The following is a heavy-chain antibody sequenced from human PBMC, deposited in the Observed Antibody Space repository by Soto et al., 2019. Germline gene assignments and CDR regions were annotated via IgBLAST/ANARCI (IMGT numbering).Heavy chain of an antibody. CDR2: ISSSSSYI. J-gene: IGHJ4*02. CDR3: ARDREQLAKFDY. D-gene: IGHD6-13*01. CDR1: GFTFSSYS. Sequence: PGGSLRLSCAASGFTFSSYSMNWVRQAPGKGLEWVSSISSSSSYIYYADSVKGRFTISRDNAKNSLYLQMNSLRAEDTAVYYCARDREQLAKFDYWGQGTLVTVS. V-gene: IGHV3-21*01.